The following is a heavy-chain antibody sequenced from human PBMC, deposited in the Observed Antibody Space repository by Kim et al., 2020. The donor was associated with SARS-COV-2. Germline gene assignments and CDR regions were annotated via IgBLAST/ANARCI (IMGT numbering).Heavy chain of an antibody. CDR2: IYSGGST. D-gene: IGHD3-16*02. Sequence: GGSLRLSCAASGFTVSRNYMRWVRQAPGKGLEWVSVIYSGGSTYYADSVKGRFTISRDNSKNTLYLQMNSLRAEDTAVYYCARDLVIYGMDVWGQGTTVTVSS. CDR1: GFTVSRNY. CDR3: ARDLVIYGMDV. V-gene: IGHV3-53*01. J-gene: IGHJ6*02.